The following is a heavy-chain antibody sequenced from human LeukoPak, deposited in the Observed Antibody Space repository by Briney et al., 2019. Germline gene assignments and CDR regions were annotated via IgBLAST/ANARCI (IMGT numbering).Heavy chain of an antibody. CDR3: ARGPQTYYDILTGLSF. CDR2: INHSGST. V-gene: IGHV4-34*01. Sequence: SETLSLTCAVYGGSFSGYYWSWIRQTPGKGLEWIGEINHSGSTNYNPSLKSRVTISGDTSKKQFSLKLSSVTAADTAVYYCARGPQTYYDILTGLSFWGQGTLVTVSS. CDR1: GGSFSGYY. D-gene: IGHD3-9*01. J-gene: IGHJ4*02.